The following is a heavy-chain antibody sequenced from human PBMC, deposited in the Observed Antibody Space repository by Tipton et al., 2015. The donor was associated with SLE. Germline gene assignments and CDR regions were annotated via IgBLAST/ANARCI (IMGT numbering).Heavy chain of an antibody. J-gene: IGHJ4*02. CDR3: ARAWDY. CDR2: ISYDGSNK. Sequence: SLRLSCAASGFTFSSYAMHWVRQAPGKGLERVAVISYDGSNKYYADSVKGRFTISRDNSKNTLYLQMNSLRAEDTAVYYCARAWDYWGQGTLVTVSS. V-gene: IGHV3-30*04. CDR1: GFTFSSYA.